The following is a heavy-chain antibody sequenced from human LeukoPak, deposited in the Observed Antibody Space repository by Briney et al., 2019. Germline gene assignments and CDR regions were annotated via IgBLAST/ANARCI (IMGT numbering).Heavy chain of an antibody. V-gene: IGHV1-2*02. J-gene: IGHJ4*02. CDR3: ARPFKDFYYYGSGSYSLDYFDY. CDR2: INPNSGGT. D-gene: IGHD3-10*01. CDR1: GYTFTGYY. Sequence: ASVKVSCKASGYTFTGYYMHWVRQAPGQGLEWMGWINPNSGGTNYAQKFQGRVTMTRDTSISTAYMELSRLRSDDTAVYYCARPFKDFYYYGSGSYSLDYFDYWGQGTLVTVSS.